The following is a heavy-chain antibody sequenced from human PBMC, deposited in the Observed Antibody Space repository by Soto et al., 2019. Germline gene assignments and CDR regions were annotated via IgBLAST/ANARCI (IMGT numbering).Heavy chain of an antibody. V-gene: IGHV4-34*01. J-gene: IGHJ6*03. CDR3: ARGGISHWAYFYYMDV. D-gene: IGHD2-21*01. Sequence: QVQLQRWGAGLLKPSETLSLTCVVSGGPLSDYFWSWIRQPPGMALEWIGEINHLGSINYNPSLKSRVTMSVDTSKNQFSLTLNSVTAADTATYYCARGGISHWAYFYYMDVWDRGTTVTVSS. CDR1: GGPLSDYF. CDR2: INHLGSI.